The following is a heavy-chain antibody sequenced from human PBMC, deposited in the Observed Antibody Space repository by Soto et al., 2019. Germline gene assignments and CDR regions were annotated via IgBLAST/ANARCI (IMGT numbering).Heavy chain of an antibody. Sequence: ASVKVSCKASGYTFTGYCMHWVRQAPGQGLEWMGWINPNSGGTNYAQKFQGRVTMTRDTSISTAYMELSRLRSDDTAVYYCAREYIYYDILTGYSPPYYYYGMDVWGQGTTVTVSS. CDR3: AREYIYYDILTGYSPPYYYYGMDV. CDR1: GYTFTGYC. V-gene: IGHV1-2*02. D-gene: IGHD3-9*01. J-gene: IGHJ6*02. CDR2: INPNSGGT.